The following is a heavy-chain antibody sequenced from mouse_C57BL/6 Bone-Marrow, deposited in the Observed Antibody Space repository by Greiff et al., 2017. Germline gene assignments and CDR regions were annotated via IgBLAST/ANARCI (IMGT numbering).Heavy chain of an antibody. Sequence: VQLQQPGAELVKPGASVKLSCKASGYTFTSYWMHWVKQRPGQGLEWIGMIHPNSGSTNYNEKFKSKATLTVDKSSSTAYMQLSSLTSEDSAVYYCARRVYGSSFYWYFDVWGTGTTVTVSS. V-gene: IGHV1-64*01. CDR2: IHPNSGST. D-gene: IGHD1-1*01. CDR1: GYTFTSYW. CDR3: ARRVYGSSFYWYFDV. J-gene: IGHJ1*03.